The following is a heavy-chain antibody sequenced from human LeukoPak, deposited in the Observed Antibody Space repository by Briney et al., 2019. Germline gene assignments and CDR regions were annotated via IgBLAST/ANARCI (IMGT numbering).Heavy chain of an antibody. CDR1: GGSISSYN. CDR3: ARDRLGIAVAGDYYYGMDV. V-gene: IGHV4-59*01. CDR2: IYYSGST. Sequence: SETLSLTCTVSGGSISSYNWSWIRQPPGKGLEWIGDIYYSGSTNYNPSLKSRVTISVDTSKNQFSLKLSSVTAADTAVYYCARDRLGIAVAGDYYYGMDVWGQGATVTVSS. D-gene: IGHD6-19*01. J-gene: IGHJ6*02.